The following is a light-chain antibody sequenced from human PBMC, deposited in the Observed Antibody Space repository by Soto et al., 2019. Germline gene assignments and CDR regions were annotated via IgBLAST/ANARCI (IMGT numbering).Light chain of an antibody. CDR3: AAWDVSLNGVV. CDR2: RND. J-gene: IGLJ2*01. Sequence: QSVLTQPPSASGTPGQRVTISCSGSSSNIGSNFVYWYQQVPGTAPKVLIYRNDQRPSGVPDRVSGSKSGTSASLAISGLRSEDEAHYYCAAWDVSLNGVVFGGGTKVTVL. V-gene: IGLV1-47*01. CDR1: SSNIGSNF.